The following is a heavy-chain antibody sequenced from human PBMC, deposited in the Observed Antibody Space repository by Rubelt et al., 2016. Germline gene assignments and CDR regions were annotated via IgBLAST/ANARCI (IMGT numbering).Heavy chain of an antibody. Sequence: QLQLQESGPGLVKPSETLSLTCTVSGGSITSSSHYWGWIRQPPGKGLEWVSSISSSSSTIYYADSVRGRFTVSRDNPKTPRDRQITCRRAEDTAVYYCTRDEYYYGLGTHIDCWGQGTLVTVSA. D-gene: IGHD3-10*01. CDR1: GGSITSSSHY. V-gene: IGHV4-39*02. CDR3: TRDEYYYGLGTHIDC. J-gene: IGHJ4*02. CDR2: ISSSSST.